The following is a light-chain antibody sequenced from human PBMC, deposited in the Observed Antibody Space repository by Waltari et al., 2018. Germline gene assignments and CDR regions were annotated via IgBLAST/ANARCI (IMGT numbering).Light chain of an antibody. J-gene: IGLJ1*01. V-gene: IGLV1-47*01. CDR1: SSNIGSNY. Sequence: QSVLTQPPSASGTPGQRVTISCSGSSSNIGSNYVYWYQQLPGTAPKLLIYRNNQRPSGVPDRFSGSKSGTSASLAIRGLRSEDEADYYCAAWDDSLSVVFGTGTKVTVL. CDR3: AAWDDSLSVV. CDR2: RNN.